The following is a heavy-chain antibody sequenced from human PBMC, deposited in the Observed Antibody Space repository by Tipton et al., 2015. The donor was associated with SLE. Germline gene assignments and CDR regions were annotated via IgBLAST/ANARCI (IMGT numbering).Heavy chain of an antibody. Sequence: TLSLTCTVSGGSITNYYWGWVRQPAGKELEWIGRIYTSASTIYNPSLKSRVTLSSDTSKNQFSLRVRSVTAADTAVYYCARGGGSYYDYWGQGTLVTVSS. J-gene: IGHJ4*02. CDR3: ARGGGSYYDY. CDR1: GGSITNYY. D-gene: IGHD1-26*01. V-gene: IGHV4-4*07. CDR2: IYTSAST.